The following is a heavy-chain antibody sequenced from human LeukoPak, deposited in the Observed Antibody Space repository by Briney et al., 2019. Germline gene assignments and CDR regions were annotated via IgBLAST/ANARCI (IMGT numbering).Heavy chain of an antibody. CDR3: ARVGYGSGGSCRVFDY. D-gene: IGHD2-15*01. CDR1: GGSISSYY. V-gene: IGHV4-59*01. CDR2: IYYSGST. J-gene: IGHJ4*02. Sequence: PSETLSLTCTVSGGSISSYYWSWIRQPPGKGLEWIGYIYYSGSTNYNPSLRSRVTISVDTSKNQFSPKLSSVTAADTAVYYCARVGYGSGGSCRVFDYWGQGTLVTVSS.